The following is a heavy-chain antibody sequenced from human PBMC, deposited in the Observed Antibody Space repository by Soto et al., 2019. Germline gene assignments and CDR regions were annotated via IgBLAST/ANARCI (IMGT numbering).Heavy chain of an antibody. CDR3: ARESRDFFLWFDP. CDR2: LNVGTGNT. Sequence: QVQLVQCGGEVKKPGASVKVSCKASGYIFSKYAIHWVRQVPGHKLEWMGWLNVGTGNTKYSQKFQGRVTITRDTSATTAYMELHSLTSEDTAVYYCARESRDFFLWFDPWGQGTLVTVSS. J-gene: IGHJ5*02. CDR1: GYIFSKYA. V-gene: IGHV1-3*01.